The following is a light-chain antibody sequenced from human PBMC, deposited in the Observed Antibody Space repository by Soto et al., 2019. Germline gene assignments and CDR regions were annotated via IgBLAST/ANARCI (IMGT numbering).Light chain of an antibody. CDR3: ATWDDSLNGWV. J-gene: IGLJ3*02. CDR1: SSNIGSNT. Sequence: QAVVTQPPSASGTPGQSVTISCSGSSSNIGSNTVNWYRRLPGTAPKLLIYAYIQRPSGVPDRFSGSKFGTSASLAISGLQSEDEADYYCATWDDSLNGWVFGGGTKRTVL. V-gene: IGLV1-44*01. CDR2: AYI.